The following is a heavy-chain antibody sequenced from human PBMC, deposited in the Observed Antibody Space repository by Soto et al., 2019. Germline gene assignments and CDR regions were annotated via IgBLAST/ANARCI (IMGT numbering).Heavy chain of an antibody. CDR3: AREGAGNFDY. V-gene: IGHV4-4*02. D-gene: IGHD3-16*01. Sequence: PSETLSLTCAVSGGSISRSNWWSWVRQPPGKGLEWIGEIYHSGSTNYNPSLKSRVTISVDTSKNQFSLKLSSVTAADTAVYYCAREGAGNFDYWGQGTLVTVSS. CDR1: GGSISRSNW. CDR2: IYHSGST. J-gene: IGHJ4*02.